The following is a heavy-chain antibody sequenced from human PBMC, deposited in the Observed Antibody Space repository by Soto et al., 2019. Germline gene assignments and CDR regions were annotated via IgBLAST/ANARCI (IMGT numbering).Heavy chain of an antibody. CDR3: ARSSPEYCTNGVCYNYFDY. D-gene: IGHD2-8*01. V-gene: IGHV1-69*06. Sequence: SVKVSCKASGGTFSSYSISWVRQAPGQGLEWMGGIIPIFGTANYAQKFQGRVTITADKSTSTAYMELSSLRSEDTAVYYCARSSPEYCTNGVCYNYFDYWGQGTLVTVSS. CDR2: IIPIFGTA. J-gene: IGHJ4*02. CDR1: GGTFSSYS.